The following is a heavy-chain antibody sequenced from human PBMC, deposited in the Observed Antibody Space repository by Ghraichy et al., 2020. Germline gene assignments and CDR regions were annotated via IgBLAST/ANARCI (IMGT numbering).Heavy chain of an antibody. CDR1: GFSFSDYY. Sequence: GESLNISCAASGFSFSDYYMSWIRQAPGKGLEWISYISSSSGSTIQYADSLKGRFTISRDNAKKSLYLQMNSLRAEDTAVYYCARATPHYYYMDVWGKGTTVTVSS. D-gene: IGHD4-23*01. J-gene: IGHJ6*03. CDR2: ISSSSGSTI. CDR3: ARATPHYYYMDV. V-gene: IGHV3-11*01.